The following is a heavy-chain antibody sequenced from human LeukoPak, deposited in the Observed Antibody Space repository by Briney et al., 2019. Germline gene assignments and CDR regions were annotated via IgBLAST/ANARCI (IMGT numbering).Heavy chain of an antibody. D-gene: IGHD1-26*01. CDR3: ARVLRRSYHTLHFDY. Sequence: VASVKVSCKDSGYTFTGYYMHWVRQAPGQGREWMGWINPNSGGTNYAHKFQGRVTITRDTSISTAYMELSRLRSEDTAVYYCARVLRRSYHTLHFDYWGQGTLVTVSS. CDR2: INPNSGGT. V-gene: IGHV1-2*07. J-gene: IGHJ4*02. CDR1: GYTFTGYY.